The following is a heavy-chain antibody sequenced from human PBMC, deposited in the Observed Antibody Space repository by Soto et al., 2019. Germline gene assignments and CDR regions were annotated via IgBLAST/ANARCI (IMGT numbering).Heavy chain of an antibody. CDR2: ISYDGSKK. CDR3: AKDRGWSSADLDY. D-gene: IGHD6-19*01. Sequence: QVQLVESGGGVVQPGRSLRLSCAASGFTFSSFGMHWVRQVPGKGLEWVALISYDGSKKYYADSVKGRFTISRDKSKNTLYLQMNSLRVEDTAVYYCAKDRGWSSADLDYWGQGTRVTVSS. V-gene: IGHV3-30*18. CDR1: GFTFSSFG. J-gene: IGHJ4*02.